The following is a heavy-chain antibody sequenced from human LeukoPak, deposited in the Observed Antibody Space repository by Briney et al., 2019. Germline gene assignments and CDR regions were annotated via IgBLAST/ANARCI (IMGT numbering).Heavy chain of an antibody. D-gene: IGHD1-20*01. Sequence: ASVKVSCKASGYTFTGYYMHWVRPAPGQGLEWMGWINPNSGGTNYARKFQGRVTMTRDTSISTAYMELSRLRSDDTAVYYCARGGGITGTLTFDYWGQGTLVTVSS. J-gene: IGHJ4*02. CDR3: ARGGGITGTLTFDY. V-gene: IGHV1-2*02. CDR2: INPNSGGT. CDR1: GYTFTGYY.